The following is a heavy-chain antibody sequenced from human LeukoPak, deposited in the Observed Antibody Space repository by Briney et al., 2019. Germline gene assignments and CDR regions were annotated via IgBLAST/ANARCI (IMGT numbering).Heavy chain of an antibody. CDR3: ARHWLGDCGSTSCQSEAFDI. Sequence: GASLKISCKGSGYSFTSYWIGWVRQMPGKGLEWMGIIYPGDSDTRYSPSFQGQVTFSADKSISTAYLQWSSLKASDTAMYYCARHWLGDCGSTSCQSEAFDIWGQGTMVTVSA. J-gene: IGHJ3*02. CDR2: IYPGDSDT. D-gene: IGHD2-2*01. CDR1: GYSFTSYW. V-gene: IGHV5-51*01.